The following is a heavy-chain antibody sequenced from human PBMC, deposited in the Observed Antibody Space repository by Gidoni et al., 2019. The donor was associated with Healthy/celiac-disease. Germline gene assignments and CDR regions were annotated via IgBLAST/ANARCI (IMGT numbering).Heavy chain of an antibody. V-gene: IGHV3-23*01. D-gene: IGHD3-22*01. Sequence: EVQLLESGGGLVQPGRSLRLSCAASGFTFSSHALSCVRQAPGKGLDWVSAVSASGITYYAESVKGRFTISRDNSKNTLYLQMNRLRAEDTALYYCAKMVYYYDSSRPFDYWGQGTLVTVSS. J-gene: IGHJ4*02. CDR1: GFTFSSHA. CDR2: VSASGIT. CDR3: AKMVYYYDSSRPFDY.